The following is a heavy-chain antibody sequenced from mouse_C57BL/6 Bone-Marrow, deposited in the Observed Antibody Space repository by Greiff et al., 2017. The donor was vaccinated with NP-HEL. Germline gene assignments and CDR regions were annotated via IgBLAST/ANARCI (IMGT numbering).Heavy chain of an antibody. Sequence: QVQLQQPGTELVKPGASVKLSCKASGYTFTSYWMHWVKQRPGQGLEWIGNINPSNGGTNYNEKFKSKATLTVDKSSSTAYMQLSSLTSVNSAVSLCSRGGLRRYAMDYWGQGTSVTVSS. J-gene: IGHJ4*01. D-gene: IGHD2-4*01. CDR2: INPSNGGT. V-gene: IGHV1-53*01. CDR3: SRGGLRRYAMDY. CDR1: GYTFTSYW.